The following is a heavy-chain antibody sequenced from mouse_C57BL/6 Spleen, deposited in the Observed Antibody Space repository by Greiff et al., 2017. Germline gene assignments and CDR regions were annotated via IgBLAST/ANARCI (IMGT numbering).Heavy chain of an antibody. CDR1: GYTFTSYW. CDR2: IHPNSGST. V-gene: IGHV1-64*01. J-gene: IGHJ4*01. Sequence: QVQLQQPGAELVKPGASVKLSCKASGYTFTSYWMHWVKQRPGQGLEWIGMIHPNSGSTNYNEKFKSKATLTVDKSSSTAYMQLSSLTSEDSAVYYCARSPMVTTGAMDYWGQGTSVTVSS. CDR3: ARSPMVTTGAMDY. D-gene: IGHD2-2*01.